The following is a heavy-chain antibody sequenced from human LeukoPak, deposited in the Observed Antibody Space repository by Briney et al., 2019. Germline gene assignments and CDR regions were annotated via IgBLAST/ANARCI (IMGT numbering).Heavy chain of an antibody. CDR2: ISDDGSNK. J-gene: IGHJ4*02. Sequence: GGSLRLSCAASGFTFRTYAMNWVRPAPGKGLEWVAVISDDGSNKYYAESVKGQFTISRDNSKNSLYLQMNSLRAEDTAVYYCARSENGDYDYWGQGTLVTVSS. D-gene: IGHD4-17*01. CDR1: GFTFRTYA. V-gene: IGHV3-30*04. CDR3: ARSENGDYDY.